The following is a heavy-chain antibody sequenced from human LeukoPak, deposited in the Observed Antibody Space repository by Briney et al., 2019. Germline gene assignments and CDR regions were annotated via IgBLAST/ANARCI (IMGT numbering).Heavy chain of an antibody. D-gene: IGHD6-13*01. CDR1: GYTLTSYY. CDR2: INPTVGDT. V-gene: IGHV1-46*01. CDR3: ARYGFSTIWQGGWHAFDI. J-gene: IGHJ3*02. Sequence: ASVKVSCKASGYTLTSYYMHWVRQAPGQGLEWMGIINPTVGDTIYAQKFQGRVTMTRDMSTSTVYMELRSLRSDDTAVYYCARYGFSTIWQGGWHAFDIWGQGTMVTVSS.